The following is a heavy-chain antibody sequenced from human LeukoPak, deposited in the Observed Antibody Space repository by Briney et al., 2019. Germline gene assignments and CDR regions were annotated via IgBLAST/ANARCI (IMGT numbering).Heavy chain of an antibody. CDR3: ARSGAVGANNWLDP. Sequence: ASVKVSCKASGYTFTSYGISGVGQAPGQGLEGMGWIRAYNGKTNHAQKLQGRVTMPPDTYTSTAYMELRSLRSDDTAVYYCARSGAVGANNWLDPWGQGTLVTVSS. V-gene: IGHV1-18*01. CDR2: IRAYNGKT. D-gene: IGHD1-26*01. CDR1: GYTFTSYG. J-gene: IGHJ5*02.